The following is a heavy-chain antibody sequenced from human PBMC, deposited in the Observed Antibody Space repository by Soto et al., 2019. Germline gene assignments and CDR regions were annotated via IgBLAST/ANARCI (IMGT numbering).Heavy chain of an antibody. D-gene: IGHD1-7*01. V-gene: IGHV4-59*08. CDR3: ASRDPGTSVDY. J-gene: IGHJ4*02. CDR1: RGSISGDY. CDR2: IYYTGST. Sequence: PSETLSLTCTVSRGSISGDYWSWIRQPPGEGLEWIGYIYYTGSTIYNPSLGSRVTMSVDTSKNQFSLHLTPLTAADTAVYYCASRDPGTSVDYWGQGTLVTVSS.